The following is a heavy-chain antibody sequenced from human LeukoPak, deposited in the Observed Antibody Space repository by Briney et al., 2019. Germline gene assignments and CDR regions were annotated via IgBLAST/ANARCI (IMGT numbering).Heavy chain of an antibody. J-gene: IGHJ5*02. CDR2: ISSSSGYI. V-gene: IGHV3-21*01. CDR3: ARVWFGESGWFDP. CDR1: GFTFSSYS. Sequence: GGSLRLSCAASGFTFSSYSMNWVRQAPGKGLESVSFISSSSGYIYYADSVKGRFTISRDNAKNSLYLQMNSLRAEDTAVYYCARVWFGESGWFDPWGQGTLVTVSS. D-gene: IGHD3-10*01.